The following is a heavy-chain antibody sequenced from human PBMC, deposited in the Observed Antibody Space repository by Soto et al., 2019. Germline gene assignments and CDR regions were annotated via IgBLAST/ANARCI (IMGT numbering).Heavy chain of an antibody. V-gene: IGHV3-43*01. CDR3: AKGRMVDYYGMDV. CDR2: ISWDGGST. D-gene: IGHD2-15*01. Sequence: EVQLVESGGVVVQPGGSLRLSCAASGFTFDDYTMHWVRQAPGKGLEWVSLISWDGGSTYYADSVKGRFTISRDNSKNALYLQMNSLRTEDTALYYCAKGRMVDYYGMDVWGQGTTVTVSS. CDR1: GFTFDDYT. J-gene: IGHJ6*02.